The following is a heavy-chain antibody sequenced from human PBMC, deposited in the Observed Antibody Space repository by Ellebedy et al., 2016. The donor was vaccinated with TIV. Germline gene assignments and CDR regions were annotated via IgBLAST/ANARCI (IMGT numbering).Heavy chain of an antibody. Sequence: MPGGSLRLSCTVSGGSISSSRYYWGWIRQPPGKGLEWIGSIYYSGSTYYNPSLKSRVTISVDTSKNQFSLKLSSVTAADTAVYYCARLKATNSPFDIWGQGTMVTVSS. D-gene: IGHD1-1*01. CDR3: ARLKATNSPFDI. J-gene: IGHJ3*02. CDR2: IYYSGST. V-gene: IGHV4-39*01. CDR1: GGSISSSRYY.